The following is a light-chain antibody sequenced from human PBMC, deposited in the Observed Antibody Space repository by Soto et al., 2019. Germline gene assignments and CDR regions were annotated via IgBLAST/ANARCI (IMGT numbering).Light chain of an antibody. CDR2: GAS. CDR3: QQYGSSRLT. V-gene: IGKV3-20*01. Sequence: EIVLMQSPGTLSLPPGERATLSCRASQSVSSSYLTWYQQKPGQAPRLLLYGASSRATGIPDRLSGSGSGTDFNLTISRLEPDDFAVYYYQQYGSSRLTFGGGTKVEIK. CDR1: QSVSSSY. J-gene: IGKJ4*01.